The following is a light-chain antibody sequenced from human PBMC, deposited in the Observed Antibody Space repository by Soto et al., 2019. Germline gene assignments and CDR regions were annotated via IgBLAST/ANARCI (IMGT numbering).Light chain of an antibody. CDR2: EVV. CDR1: KSDIGVYDF. CDR3: KSYAGINTYV. Sequence: QSALTQPPSASGSPGQSVTISCTGTKSDIGVYDFVSWYQHHPGKAPRLIIYEVVQRPSGVPDRFSGSKSGNTASLTVSGRQAADEADYFCKSYAGINTYVFGSGTKRTVL. J-gene: IGLJ6*01. V-gene: IGLV2-8*01.